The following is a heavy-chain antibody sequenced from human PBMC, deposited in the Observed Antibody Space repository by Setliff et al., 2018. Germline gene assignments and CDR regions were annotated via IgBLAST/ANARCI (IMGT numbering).Heavy chain of an antibody. CDR1: GFTISGYA. V-gene: IGHV3-23*01. Sequence: LRLSCVGSGFTISGYAMTWVRQVPGKGLEWISSIKDSDYSTTYADSVKGRFTISRDNGKNTVYLQMNSLRAEDTAMYYCVRGSAYSSGSFDCWGQGTLVTVSS. D-gene: IGHD3-22*01. CDR3: VRGSAYSSGSFDC. J-gene: IGHJ4*02. CDR2: IKDSDYST.